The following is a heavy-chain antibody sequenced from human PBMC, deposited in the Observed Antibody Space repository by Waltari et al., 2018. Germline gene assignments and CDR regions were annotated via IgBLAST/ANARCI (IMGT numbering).Heavy chain of an antibody. D-gene: IGHD5-12*01. J-gene: IGHJ5*02. CDR1: GGSISSSSYY. Sequence: QLQLQESGPGLVKPSETLSLTCTVSGGSISSSSYYWGWIRQPPGKGLEWIGSIYYSGRTYYNPSLKSRVTISVDTSKNQFSLKLSSVTAADTAVYYCARDRQGGYSNWFDPWGQGTLVTVSS. V-gene: IGHV4-39*07. CDR2: IYYSGRT. CDR3: ARDRQGGYSNWFDP.